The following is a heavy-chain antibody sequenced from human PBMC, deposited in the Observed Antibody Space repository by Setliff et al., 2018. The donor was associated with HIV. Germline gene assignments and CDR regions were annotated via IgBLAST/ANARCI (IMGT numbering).Heavy chain of an antibody. J-gene: IGHJ4*02. CDR2: IYYSGST. V-gene: IGHV4-59*11. Sequence: SETLSLTCTVSGGSSSSHYWSWIRQPPGKGLEWIGSIYYSGSTNYNPSLTSRVTISVDTSKNPFSLKLSSVTAADTAVYYCARAHTEEAYYYDSSGYWGQGTLVTVSS. CDR1: GGSSSSHY. D-gene: IGHD3-22*01. CDR3: ARAHTEEAYYYDSSGY.